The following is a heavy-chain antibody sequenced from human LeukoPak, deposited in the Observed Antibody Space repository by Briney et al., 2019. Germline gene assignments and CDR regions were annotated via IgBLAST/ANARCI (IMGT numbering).Heavy chain of an antibody. CDR2: IYYSGST. V-gene: IGHV4-59*01. J-gene: IGHJ6*03. D-gene: IGHD3-10*01. CDR3: ARDSYYGSGPIYYYYMDV. CDR1: GGSISSYY. Sequence: SETLSLICTVSGGSISSYYWSWIRQPPGKGLEWIGYIYYSGSTNYNPSLKSRVTISVDTSKNQFSLKLSSVTAADTAVYYCARDSYYGSGPIYYYYMDVWGKGTTVTISS.